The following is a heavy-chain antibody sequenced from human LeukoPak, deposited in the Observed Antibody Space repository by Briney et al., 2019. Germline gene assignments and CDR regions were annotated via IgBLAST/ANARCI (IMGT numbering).Heavy chain of an antibody. CDR2: IYRDGSS. Sequence: GGSLRLSCVASGLSVSSNYMSWVRQAPGKGLEWVSVIYRDGSSYYAESVKGRFTISRDNSKNTLYIQMNSLGAEDTAVYYCARSFYDILIGYYQYFDYWGQGTLVTVSS. CDR3: ARSFYDILIGYYQYFDY. J-gene: IGHJ4*02. V-gene: IGHV3-66*01. D-gene: IGHD3-9*01. CDR1: GLSVSSNY.